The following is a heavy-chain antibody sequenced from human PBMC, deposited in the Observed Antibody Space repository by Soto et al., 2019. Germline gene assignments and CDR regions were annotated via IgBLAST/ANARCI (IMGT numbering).Heavy chain of an antibody. D-gene: IGHD3-22*01. Sequence: QVQLVQSGPEVKKPGASVKVSCKACGYTFHRYAFSWVRQAPGQGLEWMGWISAYNGNTNYAQKFQGRVTMTTDTSTSTAYMELRSLRSDDTAVYYCARLYYYDTSGYYYVEDVWGQGTLVTVSS. CDR1: GYTFHRYA. J-gene: IGHJ4*02. CDR2: ISAYNGNT. V-gene: IGHV1-18*01. CDR3: ARLYYYDTSGYYYVEDV.